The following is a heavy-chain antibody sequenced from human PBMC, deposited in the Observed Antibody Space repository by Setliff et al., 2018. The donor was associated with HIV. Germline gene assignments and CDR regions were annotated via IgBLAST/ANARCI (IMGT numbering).Heavy chain of an antibody. CDR3: ARSAYSSAWDYYFDY. Sequence: PSETLSLTCTVSGGSISSGSYYWSWIRQPAGKRLEWIGRMYTSGITNYNPSLKSRVTISVDRSKNQFSLKLSSVTAADTAVCYCARSAYSSAWDYYFDYWGQGTLVTVSS. V-gene: IGHV4-61*02. D-gene: IGHD6-19*01. CDR1: GGSISSGSYY. J-gene: IGHJ4*02. CDR2: MYTSGIT.